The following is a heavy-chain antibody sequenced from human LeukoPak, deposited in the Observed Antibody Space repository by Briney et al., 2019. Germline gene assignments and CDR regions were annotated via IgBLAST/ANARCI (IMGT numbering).Heavy chain of an antibody. CDR3: ARDIRASSSSSWFDP. V-gene: IGHV4-34*01. CDR1: GGSFSGYY. J-gene: IGHJ5*02. D-gene: IGHD6-6*01. Sequence: SETLSLTCAVYGGSFSGYYWSWIRQPPGKGLEWIGEINHSGSTNYNPSLKSRVTISVDTSKNQFSLKLSSVTAADTAVYYCARDIRASSSSSWFDPWGQGTLVTVSS. CDR2: INHSGST.